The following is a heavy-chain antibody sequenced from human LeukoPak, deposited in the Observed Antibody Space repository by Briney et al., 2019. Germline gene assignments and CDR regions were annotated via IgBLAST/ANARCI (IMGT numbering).Heavy chain of an antibody. D-gene: IGHD6-13*01. CDR2: IYYSGST. CDR1: GGSISSYY. J-gene: IGHJ3*02. CDR3: ARDPGIAAAGTDAFDI. Sequence: SETLSLTCTVSGGSISSYYWSWIRQPPGKGLEWIGYIYYSGSTNYNPSLKSRVTISVDTSKNQFSLKLSSVTAADTAVYYCARDPGIAAAGTDAFDIWGQGTMVTVSS. V-gene: IGHV4-59*01.